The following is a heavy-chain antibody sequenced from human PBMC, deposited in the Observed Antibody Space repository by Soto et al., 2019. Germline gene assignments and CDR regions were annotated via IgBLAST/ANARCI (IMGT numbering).Heavy chain of an antibody. CDR2: ISGSGGST. CDR3: AKGDCSGGSCYRVWVYYGMDV. D-gene: IGHD2-15*01. V-gene: IGHV3-23*01. Sequence: GGSLRLSCAASGFTFSSYAMSWVRQAPGKGLEWVSAISGSGGSTYYADSVKGRFTISRDNSKNTLYLQMNSLRAEDTAVYYCAKGDCSGGSCYRVWVYYGMDVWGQGTTVTVSS. J-gene: IGHJ6*02. CDR1: GFTFSSYA.